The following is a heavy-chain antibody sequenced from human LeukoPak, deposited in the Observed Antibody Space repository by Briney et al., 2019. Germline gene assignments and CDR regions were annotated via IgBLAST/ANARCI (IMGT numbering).Heavy chain of an antibody. Sequence: GASVKVSCNASGGTFSSYAISWVRQAPGQGLEWMGIINPSGGTTRYAQKFQGRVTMTRDTSTSTVYMEVNSLRAEDTAVFYCARDYKYYYGSGSDYPFDYWGQGTLVTVSS. CDR2: INPSGGTT. CDR3: ARDYKYYYGSGSDYPFDY. V-gene: IGHV1-46*01. CDR1: GGTFSSYA. J-gene: IGHJ4*02. D-gene: IGHD3-10*01.